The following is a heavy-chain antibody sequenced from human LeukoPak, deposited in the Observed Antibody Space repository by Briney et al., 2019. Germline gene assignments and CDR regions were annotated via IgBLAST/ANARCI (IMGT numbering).Heavy chain of an antibody. CDR3: AKPGAYYDILTGHFDY. CDR1: GFTFSSYA. V-gene: IGHV3-23*01. J-gene: IGHJ4*02. Sequence: GGSLRLSCAASGFTFSSYAMSWVRQAPGKGLEWVSAISGSGGSTYYAGFVKGRFTISRDNSKNTLNLQMNCLRAEDTAVYYCAKPGAYYDILTGHFDYWGQGTLVTVSS. CDR2: ISGSGGST. D-gene: IGHD3-9*01.